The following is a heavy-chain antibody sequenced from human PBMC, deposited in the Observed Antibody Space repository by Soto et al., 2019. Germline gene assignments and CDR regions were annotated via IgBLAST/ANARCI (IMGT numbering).Heavy chain of an antibody. V-gene: IGHV3-9*01. Sequence: GGSLRLSCAASGFTFDDYAMHWVRQAPGKGLEWVSGISWNSGSIGYADSVKGRFTISRDNAKNSLYLQMNSLRAEDTALYYCAKDIHIAVAGLFDYWGQGTLVTVSS. CDR3: AKDIHIAVAGLFDY. CDR1: GFTFDDYA. CDR2: ISWNSGSI. J-gene: IGHJ4*02. D-gene: IGHD6-19*01.